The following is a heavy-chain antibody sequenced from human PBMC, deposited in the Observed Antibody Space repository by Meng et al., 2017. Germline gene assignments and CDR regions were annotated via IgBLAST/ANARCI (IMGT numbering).Heavy chain of an antibody. CDR2: INHSGST. CDR3: AREIQKRRYYYDSSGYYYFDY. D-gene: IGHD3-22*01. Sequence: GSLRLSCAVYGGSFSGYYWSWIRQPPGKGLEWIGEINHSGSTNYNPSLKSRVTISVDTYKNQFSLKLSSVTAADTAVYYCAREIQKRRYYYDSSGYYYFDYWGQGTLVTVSS. J-gene: IGHJ4*02. V-gene: IGHV4-34*01. CDR1: GGSFSGYY.